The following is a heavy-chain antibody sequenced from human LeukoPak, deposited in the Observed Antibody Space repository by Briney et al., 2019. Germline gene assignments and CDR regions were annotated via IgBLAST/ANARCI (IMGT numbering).Heavy chain of an antibody. D-gene: IGHD2-2*01. CDR2: INHSGST. J-gene: IGHJ4*02. CDR3: ARGIVVVPAAIPLDY. Sequence: SQTLSLTCAVYGGSFSGYYWSWIRQPPGKGLEWIGEINHSGSTNYNPSLKSRVTISVDTSKNQFSLKLSSVTAADTAVYHCARGIVVVPAAIPLDYWGQGTLVTVSS. CDR1: GGSFSGYY. V-gene: IGHV4-34*01.